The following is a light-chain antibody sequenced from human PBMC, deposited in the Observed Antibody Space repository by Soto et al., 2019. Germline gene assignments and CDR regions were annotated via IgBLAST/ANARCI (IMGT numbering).Light chain of an antibody. CDR2: DAS. CDR1: DTITSNF. CDR3: QNYGRAPFT. J-gene: IGKJ3*01. V-gene: IGKV3-20*01. Sequence: DTVLTQSPGTLSLSPGETAALSCRASDTITSNFLAWYQHKPGQSPRLLIHDASIRSSGSPDRFVGSGSGTDFTLTITRLEPEDFAVYYCQNYGRAPFTFGPGTRVEVK.